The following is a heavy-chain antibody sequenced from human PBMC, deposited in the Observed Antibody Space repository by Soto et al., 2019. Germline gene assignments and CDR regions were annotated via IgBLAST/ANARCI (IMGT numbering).Heavy chain of an antibody. CDR2: ISGSGGST. CDR3: AKRRDEWLLLRD. D-gene: IGHD3-22*01. V-gene: IGHV3-23*01. CDR1: GFTFSSYA. Sequence: EVQLLESGGGLVQPGGSLRLSCAASGFTFSSYAMSWVSQAPGKGLEWVSAISGSGGSTYYADSVKGRFTISRDNSKNTLYLQMNSLRAEDTAVYYCAKRRDEWLLLRDWGQGTLVTVSS. J-gene: IGHJ4*02.